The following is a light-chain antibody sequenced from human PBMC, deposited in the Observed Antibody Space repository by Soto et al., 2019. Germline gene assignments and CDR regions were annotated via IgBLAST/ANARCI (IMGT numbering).Light chain of an antibody. J-gene: IGKJ3*01. V-gene: IGKV1-33*01. Sequence: DIQMTQSPSSLSASVGDRVTITSQASQDISNYLNWFQQKPGKAPKLLIYDASNLETGVPSRFSGSRSGTDFTFTISSLQPEDIATYYSQQHESVPFTFGPGTKVEIK. CDR3: QQHESVPFT. CDR2: DAS. CDR1: QDISNY.